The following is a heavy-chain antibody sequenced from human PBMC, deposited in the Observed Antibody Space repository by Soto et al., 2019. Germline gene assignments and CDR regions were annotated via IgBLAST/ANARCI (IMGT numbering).Heavy chain of an antibody. CDR3: AIKLGYFDY. V-gene: IGHV1-24*01. CDR1: GYTLTDLA. Sequence: ASVKVSCKVSGYTLTDLAMHWVRQARGKGLEWMGGFDPEEGKTVYAQRVQGRLTMTGDTSTDTRYMELHSLTSDDTAGYDCAIKLGYFDYWGQGTLVTVSS. D-gene: IGHD6-6*01. J-gene: IGHJ4*02. CDR2: FDPEEGKT.